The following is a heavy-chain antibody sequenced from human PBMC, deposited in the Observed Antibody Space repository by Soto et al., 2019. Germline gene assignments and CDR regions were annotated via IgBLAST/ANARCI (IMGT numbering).Heavy chain of an antibody. J-gene: IGHJ5*02. V-gene: IGHV4-30-2*01. CDR1: GGSISSGGYS. CDR3: ARFCGGDCRFDP. CDR2: IYHSGST. D-gene: IGHD2-21*02. Sequence: SETLSLTCAVSGGSISSGGYSWSWIRQPPGKGLEWIGYIYHSGSTYYNPSLKSRVTISVDRSKNQFSLKLSSVTAADTAVYYCARFCGGDCRFDPWGQGTLVTVSS.